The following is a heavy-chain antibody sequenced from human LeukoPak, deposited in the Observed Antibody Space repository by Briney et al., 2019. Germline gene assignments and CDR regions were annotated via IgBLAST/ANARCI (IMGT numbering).Heavy chain of an antibody. CDR2: TSWNGIRI. CDR3: AKGGATTVRGIIKD. J-gene: IGHJ4*02. D-gene: IGHD3-10*01. Sequence: GGSLRLSCAVSGFTFTEYGMHWVRQAPGKGLEWVSGTSWNGIRIGYADPVKGRFSISRDNARKSLYLHMDRLRTEDTALYYCAKGGATTVRGIIKDWGQGTLVTASS. V-gene: IGHV3-9*01. CDR1: GFTFTEYG.